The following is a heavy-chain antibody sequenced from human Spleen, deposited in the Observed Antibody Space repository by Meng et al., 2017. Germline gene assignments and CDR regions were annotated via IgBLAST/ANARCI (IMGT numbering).Heavy chain of an antibody. CDR3: ARDSRSAVAGPADY. D-gene: IGHD6-19*01. J-gene: IGHJ4*02. CDR1: GFTFRNSW. V-gene: IGHV3-15*01. CDR2: IKSKTDGGTT. Sequence: EVQLVESGGGLVEPGGSLRLSCAASGFTFRNSWMTWVRQAPGKGLEWVGRIKSKTDGGTTDYAAPVKGRFTISRDDSKNTLYLQMNSLRAEDTAVYYCARDSRSAVAGPADYWGQGTLVTVSS.